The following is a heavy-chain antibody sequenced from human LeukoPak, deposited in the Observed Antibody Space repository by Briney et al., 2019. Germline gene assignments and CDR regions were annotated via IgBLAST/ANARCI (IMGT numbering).Heavy chain of an antibody. D-gene: IGHD1-26*01. CDR2: INHSGST. J-gene: IGHJ4*02. Sequence: PSETLSLTCAVYGGSFSGYYWSWIRQPPGKGLEWIGEINHSGSTNYNPSLKSRVTISVDTSKNQFSLKLSSVTAADTAVYYCARLFYSGTNYWGQGTLVTVSS. CDR3: ARLFYSGTNY. CDR1: GGSFSGYY. V-gene: IGHV4-34*01.